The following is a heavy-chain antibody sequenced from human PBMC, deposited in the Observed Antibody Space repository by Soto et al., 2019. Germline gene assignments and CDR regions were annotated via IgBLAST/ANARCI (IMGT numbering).Heavy chain of an antibody. D-gene: IGHD1-1*01. CDR3: ARARWNDEGWDP. CDR1: GFIFGDYE. J-gene: IGHJ5*02. CDR2: ISASGARI. Sequence: GGSLRLSCAASGFIFGDYEMNWVRKAPGKGLEWVAYISASGARIYYADSVEGRFTISRDNANNSLYLQMNSLKAEDAALYYCARARWNDEGWDPWGQGTLVTVSS. V-gene: IGHV3-48*03.